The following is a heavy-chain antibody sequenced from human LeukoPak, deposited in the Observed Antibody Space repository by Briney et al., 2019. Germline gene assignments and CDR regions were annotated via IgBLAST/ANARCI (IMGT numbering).Heavy chain of an antibody. CDR2: IYYSGST. Sequence: SDTLSLTCTVSGGSISSSNYYWGWIRQPPGKGLEWIGSIYYSGSTYYNPSLKSRVTISVDTSKNQFSLKLSSVTAADTAVYYCARRAAAGDPFDYWGQGTLVTVSS. CDR3: ARRAAAGDPFDY. J-gene: IGHJ4*02. V-gene: IGHV4-39*01. D-gene: IGHD6-13*01. CDR1: GGSISSSNYY.